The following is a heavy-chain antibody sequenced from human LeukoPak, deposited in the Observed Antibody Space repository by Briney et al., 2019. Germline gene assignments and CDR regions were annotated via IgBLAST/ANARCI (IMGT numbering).Heavy chain of an antibody. D-gene: IGHD6-13*01. CDR3: AASGEYSSSWFEYFQH. V-gene: IGHV5-51*01. CDR2: IYPGDSDT. J-gene: IGHJ1*01. CDR1: GYGFTSYW. Sequence: GESLKISCKGSGYGFTSYWIGWVRQMPGKGLEWMGIIYPGDSDTRYSPSFQGQVTISADKSISTTYLQWSSLKASDTATYYCAASGEYSSSWFEYFQHWGQGPLVTVSS.